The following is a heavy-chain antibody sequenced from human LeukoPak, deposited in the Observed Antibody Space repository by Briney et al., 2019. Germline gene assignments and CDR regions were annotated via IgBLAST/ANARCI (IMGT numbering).Heavy chain of an antibody. CDR3: ARDRYGDGFAHFDY. V-gene: IGHV1-2*02. CDR2: VNPHSGVT. D-gene: IGHD5-24*01. Sequence: GASVKVSCKASGYTFTGYYIHWIRQAPGQGLEWMGWVNPHSGVTNYPQKFQGRVAITRDTSISTAYMDLSRLTSDDTAVYYCARDRYGDGFAHFDYWGQGALVTVSS. CDR1: GYTFTGYY. J-gene: IGHJ4*02.